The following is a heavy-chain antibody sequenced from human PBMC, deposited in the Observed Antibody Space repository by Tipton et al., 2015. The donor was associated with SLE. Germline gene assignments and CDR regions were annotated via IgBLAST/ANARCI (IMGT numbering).Heavy chain of an antibody. CDR3: AREGLGGAVDF. Sequence: TLSLTCTVSGGSISNYYWSWIRQPPGKGLEWIGYIYYSGSTNYNPSLKSRVTISVDTSKNQFSLNLSSVTAADTAVYYCAREGLGGAVDFWGQGTLVTVSS. D-gene: IGHD2-15*01. V-gene: IGHV4-59*01. CDR2: IYYSGST. CDR1: GGSISNYY. J-gene: IGHJ4*02.